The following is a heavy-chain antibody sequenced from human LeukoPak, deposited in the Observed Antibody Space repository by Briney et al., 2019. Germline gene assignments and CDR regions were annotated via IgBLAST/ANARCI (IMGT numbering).Heavy chain of an antibody. CDR2: ISSSSSYI. D-gene: IGHD1-26*01. J-gene: IGHJ4*02. CDR3: ARDPVGVTPFDY. V-gene: IGHV3-21*01. Sequence: GGSLRPSCAASGFTFSAYTMNWVRQAPGKGLEVVSSISSSSSYIYYVDSVQGRFTISRDNAKNSLYLQMNSLRAEDTAVYYCARDPVGVTPFDYWGQGTLVTVSS. CDR1: GFTFSAYT.